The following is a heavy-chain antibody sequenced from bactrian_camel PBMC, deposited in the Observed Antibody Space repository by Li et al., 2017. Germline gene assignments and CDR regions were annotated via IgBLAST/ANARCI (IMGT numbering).Heavy chain of an antibody. D-gene: IGHD3*01. V-gene: IGHV3S31*01. J-gene: IGHJ7*01. CDR2: INSIDGST. CDR1: GFTFSNYA. Sequence: VQLVESGGGSVQAGESLRLSCAASGFTFSNYAMSWVRQAPGKGLEWVSQINSIDGSTYYANSVKGRFTISHDSAKNTLHLQLNSLKTEDTAMYYCAKDLGPWMVAMGCMDYWGKGTQVTVS.